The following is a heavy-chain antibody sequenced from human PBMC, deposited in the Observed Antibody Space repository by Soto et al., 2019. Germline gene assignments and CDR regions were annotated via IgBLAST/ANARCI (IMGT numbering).Heavy chain of an antibody. CDR3: AKSLVTPSDAFDL. J-gene: IGHJ3*01. V-gene: IGHV3-23*01. CDR2: ISDPGTST. CDR1: GFTFGNYA. D-gene: IGHD2-21*02. Sequence: GRSLRLSCAASGFTFGNYAMKWVRQAPRKGLEWISSISDPGTSTYYANSVKGRFSMSRDNSKNTLFLQMNRLRADDTAVYFCAKSLVTPSDAFDLWGRGTLVTVSS.